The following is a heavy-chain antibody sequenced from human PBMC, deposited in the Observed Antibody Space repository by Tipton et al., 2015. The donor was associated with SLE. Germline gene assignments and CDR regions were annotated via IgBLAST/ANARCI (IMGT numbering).Heavy chain of an antibody. CDR1: GGSISSYY. J-gene: IGHJ3*02. Sequence: TLSLTCTVSGGSISSYYWSWIRQPPGKGLEWIWYIYYSGSTNYNPSLKSRVTISVDTSKNQFSLKLSSVTAADTAVYYCARELGMVAFDIWGQGTMVTVSS. CDR2: IYYSGST. CDR3: ARELGMVAFDI. V-gene: IGHV4-59*01. D-gene: IGHD7-27*01.